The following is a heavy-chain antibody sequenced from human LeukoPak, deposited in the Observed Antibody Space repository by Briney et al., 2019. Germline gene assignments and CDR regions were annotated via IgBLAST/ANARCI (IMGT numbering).Heavy chain of an antibody. CDR2: INHSGST. J-gene: IGHJ3*02. V-gene: IGHV4-34*01. CDR3: ARLRYFDWTDAFDI. Sequence: PSETLSLTCAVYGGSFSGYYWSWIRQPPGKGLEWIGEINHSGSTNYNPSLKSRVTISVDTSKNQFSLKLGSVTAADTAVYYCARLRYFDWTDAFDIWGQGTMVTVSS. D-gene: IGHD3-9*01. CDR1: GGSFSGYY.